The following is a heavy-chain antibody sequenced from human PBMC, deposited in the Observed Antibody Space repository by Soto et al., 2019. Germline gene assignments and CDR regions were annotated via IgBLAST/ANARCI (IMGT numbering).Heavy chain of an antibody. CDR2: MNPNSGNT. V-gene: IGHV1-8*01. D-gene: IGHD3-3*01. J-gene: IGHJ5*02. CDR1: GYTFTSYD. Sequence: QVQLVQYGAEVKKPGASVKVSCKASGYTFTSYDINWVRQATGQGLEWMGWMNPNSGNTGYAQKLQGKMTMTRNTYISIVYMEVSSVRSEDTALFFCARGRKGGLRSKIFGMGPRPLGTGGGFEPWGQGPLVTVSS. CDR3: ARGRKGGLRSKIFGMGPRPLGTGGGFEP.